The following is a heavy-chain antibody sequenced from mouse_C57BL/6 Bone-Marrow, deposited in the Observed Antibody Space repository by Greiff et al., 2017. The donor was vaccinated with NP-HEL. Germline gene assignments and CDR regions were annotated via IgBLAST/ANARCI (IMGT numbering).Heavy chain of an antibody. V-gene: IGHV3-6*01. Sequence: EVQLQQSGPGLVKPSQSLSLTCSVTGYSIISGYYWNWIRQFPGNKLEWMAYISYDGSNNYNPSLKNRISITRDISKNQFFLKLTSVTTEVTATYYCAREGGYYGSPFAYWGQGTLVTVSA. J-gene: IGHJ3*01. CDR1: GYSIISGYY. CDR2: ISYDGSN. CDR3: AREGGYYGSPFAY. D-gene: IGHD1-1*01.